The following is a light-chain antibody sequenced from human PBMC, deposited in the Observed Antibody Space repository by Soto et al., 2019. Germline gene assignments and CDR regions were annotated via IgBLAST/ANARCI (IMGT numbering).Light chain of an antibody. V-gene: IGKV3-15*01. J-gene: IGKJ5*01. Sequence: EILMTQSPDSLSVSPGETATLSCRASQSLNTDLAWYQQKPGQAPRLLLYGASTRATGISTRFSGGGSGTEFTLTISSLQPEDFATYYCQQSYSTPTFGQGTRLEIK. CDR2: GAS. CDR1: QSLNTD. CDR3: QQSYSTPT.